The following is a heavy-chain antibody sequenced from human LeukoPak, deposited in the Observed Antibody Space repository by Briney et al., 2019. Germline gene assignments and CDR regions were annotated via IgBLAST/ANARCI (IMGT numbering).Heavy chain of an antibody. V-gene: IGHV4-34*01. J-gene: IGHJ4*02. CDR1: GGSFSGYY. D-gene: IGHD5-18*01. CDR2: INHSGST. CDR3: ARRKRGYSYGYYFDY. Sequence: PSETLSLTCAVYGGSFSGYYWSWIRQPPGKGLEWIGEINHSGSTNYNPSLKSRVTISVDTSKNQFPLKLSSVTAADTAVYYCARRKRGYSYGYYFDYWGQGTLVTVSS.